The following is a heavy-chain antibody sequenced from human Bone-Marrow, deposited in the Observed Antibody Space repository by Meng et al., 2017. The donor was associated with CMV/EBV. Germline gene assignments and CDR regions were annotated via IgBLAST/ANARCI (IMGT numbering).Heavy chain of an antibody. D-gene: IGHD2-2*01. Sequence: GGSLRLSCAASGFTFANYEMNWVRQAPGKGLEWVSYVSSTAYSIYYADSVRGRFTISRDNAKNSLYLQMNSLRAEDTAIYYCARGYCSSPSCYGFGAFDIWGQGTMVTV. CDR1: GFTFANYE. J-gene: IGHJ3*02. V-gene: IGHV3-48*03. CDR3: ARGYCSSPSCYGFGAFDI. CDR2: VSSTAYSI.